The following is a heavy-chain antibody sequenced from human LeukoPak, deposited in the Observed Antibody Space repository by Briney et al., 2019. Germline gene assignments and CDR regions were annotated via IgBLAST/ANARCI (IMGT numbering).Heavy chain of an antibody. Sequence: GGSLRLSCAASGFTFNNAWMNWVRQVPGKGLEWVGRIKRKTDGETTDYAAPVKGRFTISRDDSKNTLYLQMNSLKTEDTGVYYCARSRGYSANDLWGVWHWYFDLWGRGTLVTVSS. J-gene: IGHJ2*01. CDR3: ARSRGYSANDLWGVWHWYFDL. CDR2: IKRKTDGETT. V-gene: IGHV3-15*01. CDR1: GFTFNNAW. D-gene: IGHD5-12*01.